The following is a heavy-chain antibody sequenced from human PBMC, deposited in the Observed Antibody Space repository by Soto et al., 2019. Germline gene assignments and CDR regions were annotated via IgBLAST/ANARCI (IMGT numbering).Heavy chain of an antibody. Sequence: GGSLRLSCAASGFTFSSYAMSWVRQAPGKGLEWVANIKQDGSEKYYVDSVKGRFTISRDNAKNSLYLQMNSLRAEDTAGYYCARVGVVPAAIIHKYYYYYMDVWGKGTTVTVSS. J-gene: IGHJ6*03. CDR2: IKQDGSEK. V-gene: IGHV3-7*01. D-gene: IGHD2-2*01. CDR3: ARVGVVPAAIIHKYYYYYMDV. CDR1: GFTFSSYA.